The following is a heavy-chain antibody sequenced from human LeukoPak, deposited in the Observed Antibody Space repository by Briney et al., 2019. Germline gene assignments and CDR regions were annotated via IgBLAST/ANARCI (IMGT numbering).Heavy chain of an antibody. J-gene: IGHJ4*02. V-gene: IGHV3-48*04. Sequence: GGSLRLSCAASGFTLNDYNMHWVRQVPGKGLEWISYSSNIPTTTFYADSVKGRFTISRDNAKNSLYLQMSSLRAEDTAVYYCARSGSPLSYFDYWGQGTLVTVSS. CDR1: GFTLNDYN. D-gene: IGHD1-26*01. CDR2: SSNIPTTT. CDR3: ARSGSPLSYFDY.